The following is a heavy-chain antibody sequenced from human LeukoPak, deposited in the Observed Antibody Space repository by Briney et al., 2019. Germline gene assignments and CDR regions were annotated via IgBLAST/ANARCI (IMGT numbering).Heavy chain of an antibody. V-gene: IGHV3-7*03. CDR2: INQVGSEK. D-gene: IGHD6-13*01. J-gene: IGHJ4*02. CDR1: GFTFSSYW. CDR3: ARDGAAAGLYFDY. Sequence: GGSLRLSCAASGFTFSSYWMNWVRQAPGKGLEWVASINQVGSEKYYADSVKGRFTISRDNAKNSLYLQINSLRAEDTAVYYCARDGAAAGLYFDYWGQGTLVTVSS.